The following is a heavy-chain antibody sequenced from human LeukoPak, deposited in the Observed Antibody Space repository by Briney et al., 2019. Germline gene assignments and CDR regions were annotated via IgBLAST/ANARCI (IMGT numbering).Heavy chain of an antibody. CDR3: ARNSGSYYKVYYFDY. V-gene: IGHV4-4*02. Sequence: SGTLSLTCAVSGGSISSSNWWSWVRQPPGKGLEWIGEIYHSGSTNYNPSLKSRVTISVDKSKNQFSLKPSSVTAADTAVYYCARNSGSYYKVYYFDYWGQGTLVTVSS. J-gene: IGHJ4*02. CDR1: GGSISSSNW. CDR2: IYHSGST. D-gene: IGHD1-26*01.